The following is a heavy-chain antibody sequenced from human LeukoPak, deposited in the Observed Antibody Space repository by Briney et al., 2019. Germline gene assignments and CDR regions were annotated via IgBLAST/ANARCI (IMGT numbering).Heavy chain of an antibody. D-gene: IGHD2-2*01. V-gene: IGHV1-69*13. CDR2: IIPIFGTA. CDR1: GGTFSSYA. CDR3: ARLYCSSTSCPWYYYYYMDV. Sequence: ASVKVSCKASGGTFSSYAISWVRQAPGQGLEWMGGIIPIFGTANYAQKFQGRVTITADESTSTAYMELSSLRSEDTAVYYCARLYCSSTSCPWYYYYYMDVWGKGTTVTVSS. J-gene: IGHJ6*03.